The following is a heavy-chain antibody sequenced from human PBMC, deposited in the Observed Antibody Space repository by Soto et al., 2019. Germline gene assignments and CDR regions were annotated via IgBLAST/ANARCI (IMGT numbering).Heavy chain of an antibody. V-gene: IGHV3-53*01. J-gene: IGHJ6*02. CDR3: ARDRRINNGYYYYYYGMDV. CDR2: IDSGGRT. D-gene: IGHD3-10*01. CDR1: GFTVDNNY. Sequence: EVQLVESGGGLVQPGESLRLSCAASGFTVDNNYMTWVRQAPGTGLEWVSFIDSGGRTYYADSVKGRFTTSRDNSKNTLYLQMDSLRAADTALYYCARDRRINNGYYYYYYGMDVWGQGTTVTVSS.